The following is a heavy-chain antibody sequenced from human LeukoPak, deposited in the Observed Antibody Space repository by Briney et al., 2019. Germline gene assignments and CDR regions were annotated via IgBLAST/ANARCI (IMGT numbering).Heavy chain of an antibody. J-gene: IGHJ4*02. CDR3: AKKYYYDSRGYYFDY. Sequence: PGGSLRLSCAASGFTFSSYDMSWVRQAPGKGLEWVSGISGDGGNTYYADSVKGRFTISRDNSKNTVYLQMSSLRAEDTAVYYCAKKYYYDSRGYYFDYWGQGTLVTVPS. CDR1: GFTFSSYD. CDR2: ISGDGGNT. V-gene: IGHV3-23*01. D-gene: IGHD3-22*01.